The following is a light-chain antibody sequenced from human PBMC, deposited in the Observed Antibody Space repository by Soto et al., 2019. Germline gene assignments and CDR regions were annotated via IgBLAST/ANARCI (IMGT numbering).Light chain of an antibody. CDR1: SSDVGAYDY. J-gene: IGLJ2*01. V-gene: IGLV2-11*01. CDR3: CSYAGSYFWV. Sequence: QSALTQPRSVSGSPGQSVTISCTGTSSDVGAYDYVSWYQQHPGKAPKFIIYDVTKRPSGVPDRVSGSKTANTASLTIAGLPYDYEDDYYCCSYAGSYFWVFGGGTKVTVL. CDR2: DVT.